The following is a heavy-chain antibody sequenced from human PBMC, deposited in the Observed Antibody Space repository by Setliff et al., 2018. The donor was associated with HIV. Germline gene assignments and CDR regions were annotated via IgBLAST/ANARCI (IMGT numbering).Heavy chain of an antibody. J-gene: IGHJ4*01. Sequence: SETLTLTCAVYGGSFSAYHWSWIRQTPGKGLEWLGEINHSGSTAYNLALESRVSMSIDTSKNQFSLKLTSVTAADTAIYYCARGRNYTGSWFRPFYLDFWGHGNLVTVSS. V-gene: IGHV4-34*01. D-gene: IGHD3-3*01. CDR1: GGSFSAYH. CDR2: INHSGST. CDR3: ARGRNYTGSWFRPFYLDF.